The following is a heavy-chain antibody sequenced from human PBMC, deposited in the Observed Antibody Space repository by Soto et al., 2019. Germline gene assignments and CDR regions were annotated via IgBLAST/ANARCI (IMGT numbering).Heavy chain of an antibody. V-gene: IGHV3-64D*06. CDR3: VKSVVVPAASAPRYYGMDV. J-gene: IGHJ6*02. Sequence: GGSLRLSCAASGFPFSSYAMHWVRQAPGKGLEYVSAISSNGGSTYYADSVKGRFTISRDNSKNTLYLQMSSLRAEDTAVYYCVKSVVVPAASAPRYYGMDVWGQGTTVTVSS. CDR1: GFPFSSYA. D-gene: IGHD2-2*01. CDR2: ISSNGGST.